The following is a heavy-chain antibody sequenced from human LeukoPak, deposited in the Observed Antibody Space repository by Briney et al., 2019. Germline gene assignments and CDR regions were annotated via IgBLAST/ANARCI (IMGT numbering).Heavy chain of an antibody. D-gene: IGHD6-13*01. J-gene: IGHJ4*02. CDR1: GGSFSGYY. CDR2: INHSRST. CDR3: TKGYSMSY. Sequence: SETLSLTCAVYGGSFSGYYWSWIRQPPGKGLEWIGEINHSRSTKYNPSLKSRVTISVDTSKNQFSLKLSSVTAADTAVYYCTKGYSMSYWGLGTLVTVSS. V-gene: IGHV4-34*01.